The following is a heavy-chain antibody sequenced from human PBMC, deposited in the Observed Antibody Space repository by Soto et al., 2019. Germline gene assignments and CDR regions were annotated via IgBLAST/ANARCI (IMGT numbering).Heavy chain of an antibody. Sequence: QVQLQESGPGLVKPSETLSLTCTVSGGSISSYYWSWIRQPPGKGLEWIGYIYYRGSTNYNTTLKSRVTISVDTSKNQYFLKLSSVTAADTAVYYGARQSDYGDLETFDYWGQGTLVTVSS. J-gene: IGHJ4*02. CDR2: IYYRGST. D-gene: IGHD4-17*01. CDR1: GGSISSYY. V-gene: IGHV4-59*08. CDR3: ARQSDYGDLETFDY.